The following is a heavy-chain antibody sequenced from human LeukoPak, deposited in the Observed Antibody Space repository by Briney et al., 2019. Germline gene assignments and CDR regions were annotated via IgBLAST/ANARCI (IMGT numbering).Heavy chain of an antibody. D-gene: IGHD3-9*01. CDR3: ARVRLVGYDILTGYYSFDY. CDR2: IYYSGNT. Sequence: TETLSLTCTVSGGSISSYSWSWIRQPPGKGLEWIGYIYYSGNTNYNHSLKSRVTISIDTSKKQFSLKLSSVTAADTAVYYCARVRLVGYDILTGYYSFDYWGQGTLVTVSS. J-gene: IGHJ4*02. V-gene: IGHV4-59*01. CDR1: GGSISSYS.